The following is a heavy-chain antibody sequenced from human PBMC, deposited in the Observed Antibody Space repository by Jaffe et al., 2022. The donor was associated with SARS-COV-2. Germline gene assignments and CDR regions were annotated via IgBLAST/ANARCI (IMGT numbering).Heavy chain of an antibody. CDR2: LNGGNGNT. V-gene: IGHV1-3*01. D-gene: IGHD3-9*01. J-gene: IGHJ6*02. CDR1: GYMFTSYA. CDR3: ARDLTDVGLYNYGMDV. Sequence: QVQLAQSGAEVREPGASVKVSCKASGYMFTSYAMHWVRQAPGQRLEWMGWLNGGNGNTKYSQKFQGRVTITRDSSASTGYMELSSLGSEDTAVYYCARDLTDVGLYNYGMDVWGQGTTVTVSS.